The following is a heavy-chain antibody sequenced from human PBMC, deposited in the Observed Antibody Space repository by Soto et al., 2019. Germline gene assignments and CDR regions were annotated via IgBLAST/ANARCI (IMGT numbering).Heavy chain of an antibody. J-gene: IGHJ4*02. Sequence: GGSLRLSCAASGFTFSSYWMSWVRQAPGKGLEWVANIKQDGSEKYYVDSVKGRFTISRDNAKNSLYLQMNSLRAEDTAVYDCARASVSIAAAARYYFDYWGQGTLVTVSS. CDR2: IKQDGSEK. D-gene: IGHD6-13*01. CDR1: GFTFSSYW. V-gene: IGHV3-7*03. CDR3: ARASVSIAAAARYYFDY.